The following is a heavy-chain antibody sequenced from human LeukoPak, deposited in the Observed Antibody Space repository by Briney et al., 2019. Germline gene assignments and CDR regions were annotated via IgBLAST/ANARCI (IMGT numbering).Heavy chain of an antibody. J-gene: IGHJ4*02. Sequence: SETLSFTCTVSGGSISSYYWSWIRQPPGKGLEWIGYIYYSGSTNYNPSLKSRVTISVDTSKNQFSLKLSSVTAADTAVYYCARGKEASWSSYYFDYWGQGTLVTVSS. CDR1: GGSISSYY. V-gene: IGHV4-59*01. CDR2: IYYSGST. CDR3: ARGKEASWSSYYFDY. D-gene: IGHD2-15*01.